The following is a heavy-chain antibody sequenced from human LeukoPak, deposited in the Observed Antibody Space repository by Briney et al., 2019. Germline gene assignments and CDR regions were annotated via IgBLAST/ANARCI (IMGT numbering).Heavy chain of an antibody. CDR2: IKQGGSEV. J-gene: IGHJ4*02. CDR1: GFTFSRYW. Sequence: GGSLRLSRVGSGFTFSRYWMSWVRQAPGKGLEYVALIKQGGSEVYHLDSVKGRFTISRDDAKNSLYLQMNSLRVEDTAVYYCARDREFESGSEGDYWGQGTLVTVSS. CDR3: ARDREFESGSEGDY. D-gene: IGHD3-10*01. V-gene: IGHV3-7*01.